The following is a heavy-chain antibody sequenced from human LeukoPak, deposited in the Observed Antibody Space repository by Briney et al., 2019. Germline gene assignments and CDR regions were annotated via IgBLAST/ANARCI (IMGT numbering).Heavy chain of an antibody. D-gene: IGHD6-13*01. J-gene: IGHJ6*02. CDR1: GFRFSSYA. Sequence: GSLRLSCAASGFRFSSYAMTWVRQAPGKGLEWVSSVSGDSGNTYYADSVKGRFTISRDNSKNTLYLQMNSLRAEDTAVYYCAREPPAIYSRPFYGMDVWGQGTTVTVSS. CDR3: AREPPAIYSRPFYGMDV. CDR2: VSGDSGNT. V-gene: IGHV3-23*01.